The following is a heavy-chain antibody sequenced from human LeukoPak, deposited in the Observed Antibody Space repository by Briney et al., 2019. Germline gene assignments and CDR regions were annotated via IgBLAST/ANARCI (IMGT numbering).Heavy chain of an antibody. J-gene: IGHJ6*03. Sequence: GGSLRLSCAAPGFTFSSYAMSWVRQAPGKGLEWVSAISGSGGSTYYADSVKGRFTISRDNSKNTLYLQMNSLRAEDTAVYYCAKAVKGYYYYYMDVWGKGTTVTVSS. CDR3: AKAVKGYYYYYMDV. CDR2: ISGSGGST. V-gene: IGHV3-23*01. CDR1: GFTFSSYA.